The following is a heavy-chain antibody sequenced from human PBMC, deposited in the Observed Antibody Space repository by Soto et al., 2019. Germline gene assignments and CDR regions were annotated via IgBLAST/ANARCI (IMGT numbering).Heavy chain of an antibody. J-gene: IGHJ6*02. CDR3: ARSIEEVYAIYYYYGMDV. CDR1: GFTFNDYG. V-gene: IGHV3-33*01. D-gene: IGHD2-8*01. Sequence: QVQLVESGGGVVQPGRSLRLSCAASGFTFNDYGMHWVRQAPGKGLEWVAVIWYDGSNKYYADSVRGRFTISRDNSKSTLYLQMNSLRAEDTAVYYCARSIEEVYAIYYYYGMDVWGHGTTVTVSS. CDR2: IWYDGSNK.